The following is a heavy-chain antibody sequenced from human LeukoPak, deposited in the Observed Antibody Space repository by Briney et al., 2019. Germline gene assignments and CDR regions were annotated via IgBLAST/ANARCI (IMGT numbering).Heavy chain of an antibody. CDR3: VGGVRQL. D-gene: IGHD3-16*01. V-gene: IGHV4-34*01. CDR1: GGSFSGYY. CDR2: INHSGST. J-gene: IGHJ4*02. Sequence: SETLSLTCAVYGGSFSGYYWSWIRQPPGKGLEWIGEINHSGSTNYNPSLKSRVTISVDTSKNQFSLQLSSVTAADTAVYYCVGGVRQLWGQGTLVTVSS.